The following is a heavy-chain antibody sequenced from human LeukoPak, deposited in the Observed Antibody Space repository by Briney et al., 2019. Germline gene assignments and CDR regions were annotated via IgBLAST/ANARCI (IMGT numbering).Heavy chain of an antibody. D-gene: IGHD1-26*01. CDR3: AKYVPQDSGSSHFDY. CDR1: GFTFSSYA. CDR2: LRDSGSST. Sequence: GGALRLSCAASGFTFSSYAMSWGRQAPGEGLEWVSALRDSGSSTHYADSVKGRFTTSRDNSKNTLFLQMNSPRAEDTAIYYCAKYVPQDSGSSHFDYWGQGALVTVSS. V-gene: IGHV3-23*01. J-gene: IGHJ4*02.